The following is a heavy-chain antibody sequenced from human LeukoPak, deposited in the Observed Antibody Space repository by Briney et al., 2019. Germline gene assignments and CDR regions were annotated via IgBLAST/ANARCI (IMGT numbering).Heavy chain of an antibody. D-gene: IGHD2-21*01. CDR2: LNPNSGGT. Sequence: ASVKVSCKASGYTYTGYYMHWVRQAPGQGLEWMGWLNPNSGGTNYAQKFQGRVTMTRDTSISTAYMELSRLRSDDTAVYYCARRLCVDYYYYIDVWGKGTTVTVSS. CDR3: ARRLCVDYYYYIDV. V-gene: IGHV1-2*02. J-gene: IGHJ6*03. CDR1: GYTYTGYY.